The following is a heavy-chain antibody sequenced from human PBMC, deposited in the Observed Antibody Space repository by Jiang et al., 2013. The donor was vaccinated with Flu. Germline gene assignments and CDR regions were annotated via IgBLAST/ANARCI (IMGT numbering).Heavy chain of an antibody. J-gene: IGHJ3*02. CDR1: GGTFSSYA. CDR2: IIPIFGTA. Sequence: VQLVESGAEVKKPGSSVKVSCKASGGTFSSYAISWVRQAPGQGLEWMGGIIPIFGTANYAQKFQGRVTITADESTSTAYMELSSLRSEDTAVYYCARVQGLELRFGPDAFDIWGQGTMVTVSS. V-gene: IGHV1-69*01. D-gene: IGHD1-7*01. CDR3: ARVQGLELRFGPDAFDI.